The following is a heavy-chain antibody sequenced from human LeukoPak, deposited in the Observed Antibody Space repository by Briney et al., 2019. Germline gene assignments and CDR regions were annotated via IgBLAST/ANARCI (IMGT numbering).Heavy chain of an antibody. CDR2: INPGGANT. D-gene: IGHD3-22*01. V-gene: IGHV1-46*01. CDR1: GYTFTNYY. Sequence: ASVTVSFKASGYTFTNYYIQWVRPAPGQGLEWMGLINPGGANTNYAQNFQGRVTMTRDTSTSTVYMELSSLRSEDTAVYYCARRSDYYDSSSYRYWGQGSLVTVSS. CDR3: ARRSDYYDSSSYRY. J-gene: IGHJ4*02.